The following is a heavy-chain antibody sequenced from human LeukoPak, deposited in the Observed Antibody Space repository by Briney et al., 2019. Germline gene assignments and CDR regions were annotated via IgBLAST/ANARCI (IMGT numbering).Heavy chain of an antibody. V-gene: IGHV1-18*01. D-gene: IGHD3-22*01. J-gene: IGHJ3*02. CDR2: ISTTSGNT. CDR3: AKAYHYDRTGQYIRDDAFHI. CDR1: GYTFTNNG. Sequence: ASVKVSCKASGYTFTNNGISWVGQAPGQGLEWMAWISTTSGNTKYAQRFQGRVTITTETSTTTAYMERRGLRSDDTAVYYCAKAYHYDRTGQYIRDDAFHIWGQGTMVTVSS.